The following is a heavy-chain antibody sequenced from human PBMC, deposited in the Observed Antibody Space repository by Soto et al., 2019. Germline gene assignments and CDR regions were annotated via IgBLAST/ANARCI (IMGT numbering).Heavy chain of an antibody. CDR2: ISAYNGNT. CDR3: ERGSIPFFGVFLLGV. Sequence: ASVKVSCKASGYTFTSYGISWVRQAPGQGLEWMGWISAYNGNTNYAQKLQGRVTMTTDTSTSTAYMELRILRTTYKALYYCERGSIPFFGVFLLGVWAKGTRVTVSP. D-gene: IGHD3-3*01. V-gene: IGHV1-18*01. CDR1: GYTFTSYG. J-gene: IGHJ6*04.